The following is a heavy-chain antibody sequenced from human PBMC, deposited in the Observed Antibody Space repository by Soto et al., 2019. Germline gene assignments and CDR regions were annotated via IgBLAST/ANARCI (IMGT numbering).Heavy chain of an antibody. CDR1: GGTISSYF. CDR3: ARETPSAGAAYYYYGLDV. Sequence: QVQLVQSGAEVKKAGSSVKVSCKVSGGTISSYFINWVRQAPGQGLEWVGGIIPVFGTASYAEKFQGRVTITADESTSTAYMELSRLRSDDTAVYYCARETPSAGAAYYYYGLDVWGQGTTVTVPS. D-gene: IGHD6-13*01. J-gene: IGHJ6*02. CDR2: IIPVFGTA. V-gene: IGHV1-69*01.